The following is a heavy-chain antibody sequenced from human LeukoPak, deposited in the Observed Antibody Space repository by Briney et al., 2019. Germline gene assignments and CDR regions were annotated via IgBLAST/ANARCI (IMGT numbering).Heavy chain of an antibody. CDR1: GFTFTNNF. Sequence: PGGSLRLSCAASGFTFTNNFMTWVRQAPGKGLEWVSSISDSGSVTYYMDSVRGRFTISRDNSKNTLYLQMNSLRAEDTAVYYCTGPGYGSPISNFDYWGQGTLVIVSS. J-gene: IGHJ4*02. CDR3: TGPGYGSPISNFDY. CDR2: ISDSGSVT. D-gene: IGHD2-2*01. V-gene: IGHV3-23*01.